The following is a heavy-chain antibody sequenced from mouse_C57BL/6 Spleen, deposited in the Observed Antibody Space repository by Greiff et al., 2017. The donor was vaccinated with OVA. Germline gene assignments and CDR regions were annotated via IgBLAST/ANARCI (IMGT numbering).Heavy chain of an antibody. Sequence: QVQLQQSGAELVKPGASVQMSCKASGYTFTTYPIEWMKQNHGKSLEWIGNFHPYNDDTKYNEKFKGKATLTVEKSSSTVYLELSRLTSDDSAVYYCARSYYGSSHWYFDVWGTGTTVTVSS. D-gene: IGHD1-1*01. V-gene: IGHV1-47*01. CDR2: FHPYNDDT. CDR1: GYTFTTYP. J-gene: IGHJ1*03. CDR3: ARSYYGSSHWYFDV.